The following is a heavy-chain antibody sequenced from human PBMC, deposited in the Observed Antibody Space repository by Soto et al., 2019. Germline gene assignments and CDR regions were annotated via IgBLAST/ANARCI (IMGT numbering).Heavy chain of an antibody. D-gene: IGHD4-17*01. J-gene: IGHJ5*02. CDR1: GYTFTSYG. V-gene: IGHV1-18*01. CDR2: ISAYNGNT. CDR3: ARAPLVTVPTSWFDP. Sequence: ASVKGSCKASGYTFTSYGISWVRQAPGQGLEWMGWISAYNGNTNYAQKLQGRVTMTTDTSTSTAYMELRSLRSDDTAVYYCARAPLVTVPTSWFDPCGQGTSVIVSS.